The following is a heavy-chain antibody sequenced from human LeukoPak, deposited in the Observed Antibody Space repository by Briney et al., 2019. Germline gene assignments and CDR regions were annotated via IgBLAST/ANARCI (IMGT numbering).Heavy chain of an antibody. CDR1: GYTFTSYA. CDR3: ARGAMFRGTAYSPGE. D-gene: IGHD3-10*01. Sequence: GASVKVSCKASGYTFTSYAMNWVRQAPGQGLEWMGGIIPIFGTANYAQKFQGRVTITADESTSTAYMELSSLRSEDTAVYYCARGAMFRGTAYSPGEWGQGTLVTVSS. J-gene: IGHJ4*02. V-gene: IGHV1-69*13. CDR2: IIPIFGTA.